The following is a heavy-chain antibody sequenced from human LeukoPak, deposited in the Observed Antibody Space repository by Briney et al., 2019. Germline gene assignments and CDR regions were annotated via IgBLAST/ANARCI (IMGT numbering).Heavy chain of an antibody. CDR2: ISWNSGSI. Sequence: GRSLRLSCAASGFTFDDYAMHWVRQAPGKGLEWVSGISWNSGSIGYADSVKGRFTISGDNAKNSLYLQMNGLRAEDTALYYCAKDQSAGVFDYWGQGTLVTVSS. CDR3: AKDQSAGVFDY. CDR1: GFTFDDYA. J-gene: IGHJ4*02. D-gene: IGHD6-13*01. V-gene: IGHV3-9*01.